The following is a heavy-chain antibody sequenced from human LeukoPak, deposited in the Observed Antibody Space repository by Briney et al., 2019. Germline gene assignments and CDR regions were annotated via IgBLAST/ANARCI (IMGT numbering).Heavy chain of an antibody. Sequence: GGSLRLSCAASGFTFSSYAMGWVRQAPGKGLEWVSAISGSGGSTYYADSVKGRFTISRDNSKNTLYLQMNSLRAEDTAVYYCARESYDYVWGSYRPGEYWGQGTLVTVSS. CDR1: GFTFSSYA. V-gene: IGHV3-23*01. CDR3: ARESYDYVWGSYRPGEY. CDR2: ISGSGGST. J-gene: IGHJ4*02. D-gene: IGHD3-16*02.